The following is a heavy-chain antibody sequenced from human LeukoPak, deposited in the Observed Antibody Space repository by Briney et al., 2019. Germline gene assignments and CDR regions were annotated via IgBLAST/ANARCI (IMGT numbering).Heavy chain of an antibody. D-gene: IGHD3-9*01. CDR2: INHSGST. J-gene: IGHJ4*02. CDR3: ARNYDILTGYSYFDY. CDR1: GGSFSGYY. V-gene: IGHV4-34*01. Sequence: SETLSLTCAVYGGSFSGYYWSWIRQPPGKGLEWIGEINHSGSTNYNPSLKSRVAISVDTSKNQFSLKLNSVTAADTAVYYCARNYDILTGYSYFDYWGQGALVTVSS.